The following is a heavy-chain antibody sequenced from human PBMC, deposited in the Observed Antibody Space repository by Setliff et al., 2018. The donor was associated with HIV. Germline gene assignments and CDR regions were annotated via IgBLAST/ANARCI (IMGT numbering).Heavy chain of an antibody. CDR3: ARFPPMLSGSYVRGAFDI. J-gene: IGHJ3*02. CDR1: AYSFTSYW. V-gene: IGHV5-51*01. CDR2: IYPGDSDT. D-gene: IGHD1-26*01. Sequence: GESLTISCKGSAYSFTSYWIGWVRQMPGKGLEWMGIIYPGDSDTRYSPSFQGQVTISADKSICTAYLQWSSLKASDTAMYYCARFPPMLSGSYVRGAFDIWGQGTMVTVSS.